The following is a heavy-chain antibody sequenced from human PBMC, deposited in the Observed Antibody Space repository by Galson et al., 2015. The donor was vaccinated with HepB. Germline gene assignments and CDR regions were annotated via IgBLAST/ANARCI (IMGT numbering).Heavy chain of an antibody. CDR2: IYWDDDK. Sequence: PALVKPTQTLTLTCTFSGFSLSTSGVGVGWIRQPPGKALEWLALIYWDDDKRYSPSLKSRLTITKDTSKNQVVLTMTNMDPVDTATYYCAHRLQYSGATGGWFDPWGQGTLVTVSS. CDR1: GFSLSTSGVG. D-gene: IGHD1-26*01. CDR3: AHRLQYSGATGGWFDP. J-gene: IGHJ5*02. V-gene: IGHV2-5*02.